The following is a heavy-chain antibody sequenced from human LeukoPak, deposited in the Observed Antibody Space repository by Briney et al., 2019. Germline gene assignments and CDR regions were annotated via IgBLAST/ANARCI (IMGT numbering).Heavy chain of an antibody. CDR1: GFTFSSYW. V-gene: IGHV3-7*01. J-gene: IGHJ3*02. CDR2: IKQDGSEK. CDR3: ASRFVGSYAFDI. D-gene: IGHD3-10*01. Sequence: PGGSLRLSCAGSGFTFSSYWMSWVRQAPGKGLEWVANIKQDGSEKYYVDSVKGRFTISRDNAKNSLYLQMNSLRAEDTAVYYCASRFVGSYAFDIWGQGTMVTVSS.